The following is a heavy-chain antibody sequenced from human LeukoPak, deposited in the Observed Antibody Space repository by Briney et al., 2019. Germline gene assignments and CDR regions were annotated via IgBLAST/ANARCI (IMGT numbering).Heavy chain of an antibody. Sequence: KSSETLSLTCAVYGGSFSGYYWSWIRQPPGKGLEWIGEINHSGSTNYNPSLKSRVTISVDTSKNQFSLKLSSVTAADTAVYHCARGSIAAAGTSYYYYGMDVWGQGTTVTVSS. V-gene: IGHV4-34*01. D-gene: IGHD6-13*01. CDR1: GGSFSGYY. CDR3: ARGSIAAAGTSYYYYGMDV. CDR2: INHSGST. J-gene: IGHJ6*02.